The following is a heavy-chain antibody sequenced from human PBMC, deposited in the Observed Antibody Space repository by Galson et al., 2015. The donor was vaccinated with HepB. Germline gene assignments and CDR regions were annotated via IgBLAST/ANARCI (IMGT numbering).Heavy chain of an antibody. D-gene: IGHD6-13*01. CDR3: ARRYSSSWYYFDF. V-gene: IGHV3-7*03. CDR2: IKQDGSEK. Sequence: SLRLSCAASGFPFSRYWMSWVRQAPGKGLEWVANIKQDGSEKYYGDSVKGRFTISRDNAQNSLYLQMNSLRAEDTAVYYCARRYSSSWYYFDFWGQGTLVTVSS. CDR1: GFPFSRYW. J-gene: IGHJ4*02.